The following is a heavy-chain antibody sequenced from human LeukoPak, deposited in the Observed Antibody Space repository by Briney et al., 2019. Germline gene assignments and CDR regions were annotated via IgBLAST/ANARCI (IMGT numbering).Heavy chain of an antibody. Sequence: KPSEPLSLPCTGSGGSIGSYYWSWIRQPPGKGLEWIGYIYYSGSTNYNPSLKSRVTISVDTSKNQFSLKLNSVTAADTAMYYCASGQWLGHWGQGTLVTVSS. J-gene: IGHJ4*02. CDR2: IYYSGST. D-gene: IGHD6-19*01. CDR3: ASGQWLGH. CDR1: GGSIGSYY. V-gene: IGHV4-59*01.